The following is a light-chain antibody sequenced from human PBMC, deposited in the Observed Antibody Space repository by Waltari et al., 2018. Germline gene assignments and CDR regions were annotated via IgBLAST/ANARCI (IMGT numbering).Light chain of an antibody. J-gene: IGLJ1*01. CDR1: NFNIGSHS. V-gene: IGLV1-44*01. Sequence: QSVVTQPPSASGTPGQRVTISCSGSNFNIGSHSVCWFQQLPGTAPKLLIYGNDHRPSGVPDRFSGSKSGTSASLAISGLQSEDEADYYCATWDGSQRVFGTGTKVTVL. CDR3: ATWDGSQRV. CDR2: GND.